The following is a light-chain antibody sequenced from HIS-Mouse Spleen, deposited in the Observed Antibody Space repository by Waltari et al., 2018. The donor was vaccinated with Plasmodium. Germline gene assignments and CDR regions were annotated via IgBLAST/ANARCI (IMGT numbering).Light chain of an antibody. J-gene: IGLJ1*01. CDR2: QDS. CDR1: NLGDKY. V-gene: IGLV3-1*01. Sequence: SYELTQPPSVPVSPGQTASITCSGDNLGDKYACWYQQTPGQSPVLVIYQDSKRPSGIPERFSGSNSGNTATLTISGTQAMDEADYYCQAWDSSTDYVFGTGTKVTVL. CDR3: QAWDSSTDYV.